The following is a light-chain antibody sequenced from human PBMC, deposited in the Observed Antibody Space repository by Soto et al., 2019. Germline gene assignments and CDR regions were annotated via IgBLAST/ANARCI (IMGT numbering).Light chain of an antibody. CDR2: GNS. V-gene: IGLV1-40*01. Sequence: QSVLTQPRSVSGAPGQRVTISCTGSTSNIGAGYDVHWYQQLPGTAPKLLIYGNSNRPSGVPDRFSGSKSGTSASLAISGLQAEDEADYYCQSYDGSLSGVVFGGGTKLTVL. CDR3: QSYDGSLSGVV. J-gene: IGLJ2*01. CDR1: TSNIGAGYD.